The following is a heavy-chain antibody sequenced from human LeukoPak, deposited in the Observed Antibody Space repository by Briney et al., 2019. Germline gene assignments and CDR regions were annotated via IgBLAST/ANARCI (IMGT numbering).Heavy chain of an antibody. CDR2: INHSGST. V-gene: IGHV4-34*01. Sequence: PSETLSLTCAVYGGSFSGYYWSWIRQTPGKGLEWIGEINHSGSTNYNPSLKSRVTISVDTSKNQFSLKLSSVTAADTAVYYCARGRRAAIPNWFDPWGQGTLVTVSS. D-gene: IGHD5-18*01. CDR3: ARGRRAAIPNWFDP. J-gene: IGHJ5*02. CDR1: GGSFSGYY.